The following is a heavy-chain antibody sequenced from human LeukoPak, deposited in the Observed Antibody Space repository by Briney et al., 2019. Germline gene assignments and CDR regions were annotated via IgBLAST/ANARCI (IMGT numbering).Heavy chain of an antibody. V-gene: IGHV3-33*01. Sequence: PGKSLGLSCAASGFTFSNYGMHWVRQAPGKGLEWVAVIWYDGSNKYYADSVKGRFTISRDNSKNTLYLQMNSLRAEDTAVYYCARGNVGIGFYWYFDLWGRGALVTVSS. CDR3: ARGNVGIGFYWYFDL. J-gene: IGHJ2*01. D-gene: IGHD7-27*01. CDR1: GFTFSNYG. CDR2: IWYDGSNK.